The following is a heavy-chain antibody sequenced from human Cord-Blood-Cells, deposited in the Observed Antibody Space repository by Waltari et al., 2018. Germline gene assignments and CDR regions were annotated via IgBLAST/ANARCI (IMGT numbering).Heavy chain of an antibody. CDR2: NIPIFGTA. Sequence: QVQLVQSGAEVKKPGSSVKVSCKASVGTFSSYAISWVRQAPGQGLEWMGGNIPIFGTANYAQKFQGRVTITADESTSTAYMELSSLRSEDTAVYYCARGDVGYCSSTSCYDYWGQGTLVTVSS. V-gene: IGHV1-69*01. D-gene: IGHD2-2*01. CDR1: VGTFSSYA. CDR3: ARGDVGYCSSTSCYDY. J-gene: IGHJ4*02.